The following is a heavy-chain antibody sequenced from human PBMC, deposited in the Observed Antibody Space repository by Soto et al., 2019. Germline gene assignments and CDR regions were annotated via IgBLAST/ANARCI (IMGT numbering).Heavy chain of an antibody. CDR3: ARVDNLRPGATAAGLSYGMDV. J-gene: IGHJ6*02. CDR2: ISSSGSTI. Sequence: PGGSLRLSCAASGFTFSSYEMNWVRQAPGKGLEWVSYISSSGSTIYYADSVKGRFTISRDNARNSLYLQMNSLRAEDTAVYYCARVDNLRPGATAAGLSYGMDVWGQGTTVTVSS. D-gene: IGHD6-13*01. CDR1: GFTFSSYE. V-gene: IGHV3-48*03.